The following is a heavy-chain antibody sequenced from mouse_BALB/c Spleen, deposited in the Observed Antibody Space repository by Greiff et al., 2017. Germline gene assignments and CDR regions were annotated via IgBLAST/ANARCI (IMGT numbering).Heavy chain of an antibody. J-gene: IGHJ3*01. CDR1: GFNIKDYY. V-gene: IGHV14-1*02. CDR2: IDPENGNT. CDR3: ASGGPPWFAY. Sequence: EVQLQQSGAELVRPGALVKLSCKASGFNIKDYYMHWVKQRPEQGLEWIGWIDPENGNTIYDPKFQGKASITADTSSNTAYLQLSSLTSEDTAVYYCASGGPPWFAYWGQGTLVTVSA.